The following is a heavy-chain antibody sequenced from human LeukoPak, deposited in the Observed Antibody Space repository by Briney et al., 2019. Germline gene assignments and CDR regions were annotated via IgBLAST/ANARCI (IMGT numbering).Heavy chain of an antibody. CDR2: IKQDGSEK. V-gene: IGHV3-7*01. Sequence: PGGSLRLSCAASGFTFSSYWMSWVRQAPGKGLEWVANIKQDGSEKYYVDSVKGRFTISRDNAKNSLYLQMNSLRAEDTAVYYCAREHGTMGLVPYGMNVWGQGTTVTVSS. CDR3: AREHGTMGLVPYGMNV. J-gene: IGHJ6*02. D-gene: IGHD3/OR15-3a*01. CDR1: GFTFSSYW.